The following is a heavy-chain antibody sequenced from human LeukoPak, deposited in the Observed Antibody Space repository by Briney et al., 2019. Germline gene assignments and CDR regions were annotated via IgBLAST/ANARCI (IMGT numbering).Heavy chain of an antibody. Sequence: SQTLSLSCAISGDSVSSNSASWNWIRQSPSRGLEWLGRTCYRSTWYNDYAVSVKSRITITPDTANNQSSLQRNSVTPEDAAVYYRVRGNYHFDSWGEGTLVTVSS. D-gene: IGHD1-7*01. CDR3: VRGNYHFDS. J-gene: IGHJ4*02. CDR2: TCYRSTWYN. V-gene: IGHV6-1*01. CDR1: GDSVSSNSAS.